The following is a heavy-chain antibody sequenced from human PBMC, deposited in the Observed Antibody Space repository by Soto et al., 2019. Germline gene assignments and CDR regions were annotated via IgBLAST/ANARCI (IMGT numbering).Heavy chain of an antibody. V-gene: IGHV5-51*01. Sequence: GESLKICCKGSGFTFTGYWIGWVRQVPGKGLEWMGVIYPDDSDTRYSPSFQGRVTISADKSNSTAYLQWSSLEASDTAVYYCARAFRSNYYAFWGQGTLVTVSS. D-gene: IGHD3-3*01. CDR3: ARAFRSNYYAF. CDR2: IYPDDSDT. CDR1: GFTFTGYW. J-gene: IGHJ4*02.